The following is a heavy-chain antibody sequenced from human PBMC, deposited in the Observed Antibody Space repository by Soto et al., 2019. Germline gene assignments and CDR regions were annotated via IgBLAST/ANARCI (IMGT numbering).Heavy chain of an antibody. CDR2: VYYSGST. D-gene: IGHD2-8*01. CDR1: GGSITNYY. Sequence: PSETLSLTCTISGGSITNYYWSWIRQPPGKGLEWIGYVYYSGSTKYNPSLESRVNISADTSKNQFSLRVTSVTAADTAVYFCARDNGYYDFWGQGTLVTVSS. V-gene: IGHV4-59*01. J-gene: IGHJ4*02. CDR3: ARDNGYYDF.